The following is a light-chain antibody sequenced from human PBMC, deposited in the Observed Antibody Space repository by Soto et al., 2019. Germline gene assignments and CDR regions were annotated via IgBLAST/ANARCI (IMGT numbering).Light chain of an antibody. CDR2: GAS. CDR3: QQYCSSTRT. J-gene: IGKJ1*01. Sequence: DNVLTQPPGTLALSPGARATLSCRASQSVISSYLARYQQKPGQAPRLLIYGASSRATGIPDRFSGSGSGTDFNLTISRLEPEDFAVYVCQQYCSSTRTFRQGTKVEIK. CDR1: QSVISSY. V-gene: IGKV3-20*01.